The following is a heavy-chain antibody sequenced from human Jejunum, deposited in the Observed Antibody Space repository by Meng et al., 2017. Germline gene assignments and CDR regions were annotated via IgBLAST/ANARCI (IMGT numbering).Heavy chain of an antibody. CDR3: ARDYWRSFDY. V-gene: IGHV3-7*01. D-gene: IGHD2-15*01. CDR1: GFTFGSYD. Sequence: GESLKISCAASGFTFGSYDMSWVRQAPGKGLEWVAFINQDGSQTYYVDSVKGRFTISRDSAKNSLYLQMNNLRADDTAVYYCARDYWRSFDYWGQGTLVTVSS. J-gene: IGHJ4*02. CDR2: INQDGSQT.